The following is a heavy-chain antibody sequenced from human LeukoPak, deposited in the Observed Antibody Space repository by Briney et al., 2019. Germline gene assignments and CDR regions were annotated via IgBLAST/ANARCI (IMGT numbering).Heavy chain of an antibody. D-gene: IGHD2-2*01. J-gene: IGHJ4*02. Sequence: GGSLRLSCAASGFTFSNYNMNWVRQAPGKGLEWVSYISSTSTTIYYADSVKGRFTISRDNSKNTLYLQMNSLRAEDTAVYYCAKDGAGSQSYCSSTSCYVDYWGQGTLVTVSS. V-gene: IGHV3-48*01. CDR2: ISSTSTTI. CDR1: GFTFSNYN. CDR3: AKDGAGSQSYCSSTSCYVDY.